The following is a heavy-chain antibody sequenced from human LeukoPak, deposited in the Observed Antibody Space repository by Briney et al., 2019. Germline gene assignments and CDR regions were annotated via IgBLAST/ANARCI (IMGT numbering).Heavy chain of an antibody. V-gene: IGHV1-2*02. CDR1: GYPFTDQF. Sequence: ASVRVSCKASGYPFTDQFINWVRQAPGRGVEWMGWINPNSGDTNYEQRFQGRVTMTRDTSISTAYMDLTRLASDDTAVYYCARGELLVDYWGQGTLVTVSS. CDR3: ARGELLVDY. CDR2: INPNSGDT. J-gene: IGHJ4*01. D-gene: IGHD3-10*01.